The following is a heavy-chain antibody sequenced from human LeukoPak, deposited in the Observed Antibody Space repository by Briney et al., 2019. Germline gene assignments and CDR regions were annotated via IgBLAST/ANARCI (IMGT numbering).Heavy chain of an antibody. Sequence: SETLSLTCTVSGDSISSGSNYWSWIRQPAGKGLEWIGRIHTSGSTNYNPSLKSRVTISVDTSKNQFSLSLSSVTAADTAVYYCARENPYSSSGDWFDPWGQGTLVTVSS. CDR1: GDSISSGSNY. J-gene: IGHJ5*02. V-gene: IGHV4-61*02. CDR3: ARENPYSSSGDWFDP. D-gene: IGHD6-6*01. CDR2: IHTSGST.